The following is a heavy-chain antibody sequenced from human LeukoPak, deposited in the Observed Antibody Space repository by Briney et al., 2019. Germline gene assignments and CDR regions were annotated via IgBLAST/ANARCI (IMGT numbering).Heavy chain of an antibody. J-gene: IGHJ3*02. Sequence: PGGSLRLSCAAPGFTVSSIYMSWVRQAPGKGLEWVSVIYSGGSTYYADSVKGRFTISRDNSKNTLYLQMNSLRAEDTAVYYCAKDGLERLDAFDIWGQGTMVTVSS. D-gene: IGHD1-1*01. CDR1: GFTVSSIY. CDR3: AKDGLERLDAFDI. CDR2: IYSGGST. V-gene: IGHV3-53*01.